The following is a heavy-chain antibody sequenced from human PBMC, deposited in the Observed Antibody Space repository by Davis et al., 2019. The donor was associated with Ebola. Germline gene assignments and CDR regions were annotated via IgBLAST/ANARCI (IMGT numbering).Heavy chain of an antibody. CDR1: GYTFSSYY. V-gene: IGHV1-46*01. D-gene: IGHD6-19*01. CDR2: INPSGGST. CDR3: ARDVGGAAGTDY. Sequence: AASVKVSCKASGYTFSSYYMHWVRQAPGQGLEWMGIINPSGGSTSYAQRFQGRVTITADKSTSTAYMELSSLRSEGTAVYYCARDVGGAAGTDYWGQGTLVTVSS. J-gene: IGHJ4*02.